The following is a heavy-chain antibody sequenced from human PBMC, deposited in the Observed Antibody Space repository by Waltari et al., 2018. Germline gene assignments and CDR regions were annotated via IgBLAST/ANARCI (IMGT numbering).Heavy chain of an antibody. Sequence: EVQLVESGGGLVQPGGSLRLSCAAPGFTFSSYWMSWVRQDPGKGLEWVANIKQDGSEKYYVDSVKCRFTISRDNAKNSLYLQMNSLRAEDTAVYYCARSGAVAGLKYWGQGTLVTVSS. CDR2: IKQDGSEK. J-gene: IGHJ4*02. CDR3: ARSGAVAGLKY. V-gene: IGHV3-7*01. D-gene: IGHD6-19*01. CDR1: GFTFSSYW.